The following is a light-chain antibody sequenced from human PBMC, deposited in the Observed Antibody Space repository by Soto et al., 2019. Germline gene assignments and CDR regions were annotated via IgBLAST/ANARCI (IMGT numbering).Light chain of an antibody. J-gene: IGKJ1*01. V-gene: IGKV3-20*01. CDR1: QSVNNNY. Sequence: EIVLTQSPCTLSLSPGERATLSCRASQSVNNNYLAWYQQRPGQAPRLLIYGASSRATGSPDRFSGSGSGTDFTLTISRLEPEDFAVYYCQQYGSSPLTFGRGTKVDIK. CDR3: QQYGSSPLT. CDR2: GAS.